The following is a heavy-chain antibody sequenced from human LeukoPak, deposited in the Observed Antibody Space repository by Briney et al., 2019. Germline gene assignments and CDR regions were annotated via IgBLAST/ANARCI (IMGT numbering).Heavy chain of an antibody. V-gene: IGHV1-2*06. D-gene: IGHD4-17*01. CDR3: ARANLDHGAFYFDY. J-gene: IGHJ4*02. CDR2: INPNSGGT. Sequence: ASVKVSCKASGYTFTGYYMHWVRQAPGQGLEWMGRINPNSGGTNYAKKFQGRVTMTRDTSISTAYMELSRLRSDDTAVYYCARANLDHGAFYFDYWGQGTLSPSPQ. CDR1: GYTFTGYY.